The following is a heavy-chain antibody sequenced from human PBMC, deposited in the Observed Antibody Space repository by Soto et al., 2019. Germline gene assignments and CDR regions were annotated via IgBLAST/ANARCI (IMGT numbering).Heavy chain of an antibody. V-gene: IGHV4-34*01. J-gene: IGHJ4*02. D-gene: IGHD3-22*01. CDR1: GGSFSGYY. Sequence: PSENLSITCAVYGGSFSGYYWSWIRQPPGKGLEWIGEINHSGSTNYNPSLKSRVTISVDTSKNQFSLKLSSVTAADTAVYYCAHYDSSGYYFFDYSCQGTLVTVSS. CDR2: INHSGST. CDR3: AHYDSSGYYFFDY.